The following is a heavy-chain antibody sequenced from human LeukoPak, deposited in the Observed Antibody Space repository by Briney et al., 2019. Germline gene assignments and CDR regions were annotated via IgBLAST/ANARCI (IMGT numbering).Heavy chain of an antibody. CDR1: GGPISSGDYY. CDR3: ARDTAAARNWFDP. V-gene: IGHV4-61*08. Sequence: SETLSLTCTVSGGPISSGDYYWSWIRQPPGKGLEWIGYIYYSGSTNYNPSLKSRVTMSVDTSKNQFSLKLSSVTAADTAVYYCARDTAAARNWFDPWGQGTLVTVSS. J-gene: IGHJ5*02. D-gene: IGHD6-6*01. CDR2: IYYSGST.